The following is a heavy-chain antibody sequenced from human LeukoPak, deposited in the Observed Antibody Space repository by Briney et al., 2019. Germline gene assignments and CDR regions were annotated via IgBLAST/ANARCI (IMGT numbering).Heavy chain of an antibody. D-gene: IGHD2-2*01. J-gene: IGHJ6*03. CDR2: INDSERT. CDR3: ARGRTGYQLLPTKKNSDYYYMDV. Sequence: SETLSLTCAVYGGTFSGNYWNWIRQTPGKGLQWIGEINDSERTTYNPSLKRRVTISVDTSKNQFSLKLSSVTAADTAVYYCARGRTGYQLLPTKKNSDYYYMDVWGKGTTVTVSS. V-gene: IGHV4-34*01. CDR1: GGTFSGNY.